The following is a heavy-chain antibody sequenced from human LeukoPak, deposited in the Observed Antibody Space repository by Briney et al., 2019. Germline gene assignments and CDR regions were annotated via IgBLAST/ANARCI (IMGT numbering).Heavy chain of an antibody. D-gene: IGHD3-16*02. V-gene: IGHV1-18*01. Sequence: VASVKVSCXASGYTFTSYGISWVRQARGQGLEWMGWISAYNGNTNYAQKLQGRVTMTTDTSTSTAYMELRSLRSDDTAVYYCARDEDWPDYRYYLDYWGQGTLVTVSS. J-gene: IGHJ4*02. CDR3: ARDEDWPDYRYYLDY. CDR2: ISAYNGNT. CDR1: GYTFTSYG.